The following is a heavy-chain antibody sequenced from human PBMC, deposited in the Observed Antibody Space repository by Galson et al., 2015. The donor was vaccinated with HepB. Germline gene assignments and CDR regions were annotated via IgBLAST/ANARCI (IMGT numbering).Heavy chain of an antibody. Sequence: SLRLSCAASGFSFNTFWMSWVRQAPGKGLEWVANIKHVGSEKHYMDSVKGRFTISRDNAKNSLYLQMNSLRVEDTAVYYCAGGRDFDYWGQGTLVTVSS. CDR1: GFSFNTFW. D-gene: IGHD1-26*01. V-gene: IGHV3-7*01. CDR3: AGGRDFDY. CDR2: IKHVGSEK. J-gene: IGHJ4*02.